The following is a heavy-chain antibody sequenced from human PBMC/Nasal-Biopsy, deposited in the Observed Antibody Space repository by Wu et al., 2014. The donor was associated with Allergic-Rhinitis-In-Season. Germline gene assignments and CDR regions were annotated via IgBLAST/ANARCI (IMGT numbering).Heavy chain of an antibody. Sequence: LRLSCAASGFTFSNAWMNWVRQAPGKGLEWVGRIKSKTDGGTTDYGVPVKGRFSISRDDSKNTVYLQMNSLKIEDTTVYYCTMGLWTPGGFEKWGQGTMVTVSS. CDR1: GFTFSNAW. J-gene: IGHJ3*02. V-gene: IGHV3-15*07. D-gene: IGHD4/OR15-4a*01. CDR2: IKSKTDGGTT. CDR3: TMGLWTPGGFEK.